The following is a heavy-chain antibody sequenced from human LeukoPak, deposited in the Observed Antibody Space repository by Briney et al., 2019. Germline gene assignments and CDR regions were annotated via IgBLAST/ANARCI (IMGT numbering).Heavy chain of an antibody. J-gene: IGHJ3*02. V-gene: IGHV1-8*02. CDR1: GGTFSSYA. D-gene: IGHD6-13*01. Sequence: ASVKVSCKASGGTFSSYAISWVRQAPGQELERMGWTNPISGYTGSAQKFQGRVTMTRNTSISTAYLELSSLRSDDTAVYYCARGNRLYSSSWSSLPFDIWGQGTMVTVSS. CDR2: TNPISGYT. CDR3: ARGNRLYSSSWSSLPFDI.